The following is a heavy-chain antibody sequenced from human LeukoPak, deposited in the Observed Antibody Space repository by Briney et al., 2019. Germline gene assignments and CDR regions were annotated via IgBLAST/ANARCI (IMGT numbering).Heavy chain of an antibody. CDR2: FDPEDGET. CDR3: ASDESRGVQLWSSYGMDV. D-gene: IGHD5-18*01. V-gene: IGHV1-24*01. Sequence: VKVSCKVSGYTLTELSMHWVRQAPGKGLEWMGGFDPEDGETIYAQKFQGRVTMTEDTSTDTAYMELSSLRSEDTAVYYCASDESRGVQLWSSYGMDVWGQGTTVTVSS. J-gene: IGHJ6*02. CDR1: GYTLTELS.